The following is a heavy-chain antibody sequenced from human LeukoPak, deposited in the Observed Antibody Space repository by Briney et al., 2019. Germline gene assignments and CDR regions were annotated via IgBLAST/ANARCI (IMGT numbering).Heavy chain of an antibody. J-gene: IGHJ6*03. V-gene: IGHV4-34*01. CDR3: ARIGMDYYFYMDV. CDR1: GGSFSDYS. D-gene: IGHD1-14*01. CDR2: VNHGGST. Sequence: SDTLSLTCAVDGGSFSDYSWSWIRQPPGKGLEWIGDVNHGGSTNYNPSLKSRITISVDTSKNQFSLRLSSVTAADTGVYYCARIGMDYYFYMDVWGKGTTVSV.